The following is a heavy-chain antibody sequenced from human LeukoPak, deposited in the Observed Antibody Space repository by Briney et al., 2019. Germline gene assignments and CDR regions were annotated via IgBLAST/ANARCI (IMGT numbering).Heavy chain of an antibody. J-gene: IGHJ4*02. V-gene: IGHV3-49*04. Sequence: PGGSLRLSCTASGFTFGDYALTWVRQAPGKGLEWVGFIRSKTYGGTTDYAASVKGRFTISRDDSRSIAYLQMNSLKTEDTAVYYCAIVSSFDYWGQGTLVTVSS. CDR3: AIVSSFDY. CDR1: GFTFGDYA. CDR2: IRSKTYGGTT. D-gene: IGHD2-15*01.